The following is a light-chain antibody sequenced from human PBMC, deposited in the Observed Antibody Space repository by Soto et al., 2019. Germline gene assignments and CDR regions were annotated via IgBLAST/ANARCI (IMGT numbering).Light chain of an antibody. V-gene: IGKV1-5*03. CDR3: QQYDSLSLT. J-gene: IGKJ4*01. CDR1: QSISSW. Sequence: DIQMTQSPSTLSASVGDRVTVTCRASQSISSWLAWYQQKPGKAPKLLIYKASSLESGVPSRFSGSGSGTEFTLTISSLQPDDFATYYCQQYDSLSLTFGGGTKVEIK. CDR2: KAS.